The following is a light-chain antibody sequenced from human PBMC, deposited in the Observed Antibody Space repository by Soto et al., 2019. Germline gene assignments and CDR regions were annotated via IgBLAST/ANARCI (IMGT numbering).Light chain of an antibody. Sequence: EIVLTQSPGTLSLSPGERATLSCRASQSVSSSYLAWYQQKPGQAPRLFIYGASSRATGIPDRFSGSGSETDFTLTISRLEPEDFEVYYCQQYGRSPWTFGQGTKVEIK. V-gene: IGKV3-20*01. CDR3: QQYGRSPWT. CDR1: QSVSSSY. J-gene: IGKJ1*01. CDR2: GAS.